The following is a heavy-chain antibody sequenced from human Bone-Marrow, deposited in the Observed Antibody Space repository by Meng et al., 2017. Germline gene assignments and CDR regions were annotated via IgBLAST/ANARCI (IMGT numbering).Heavy chain of an antibody. V-gene: IGHV3-66*01. J-gene: IGHJ4*02. CDR1: GFSVSNEF. CDR3: TGGEDH. Sequence: EVQVVESGGGWVQPGGSLRLSCAASGFSVSNEFMRWVRQAQGKGLEWVSVIYSGGGTDYADSVKGRFTTSRDSSKNTMYLQMNNLRADDTAMYYCTGGEDHWGQGTLVTVSS. CDR2: IYSGGGT.